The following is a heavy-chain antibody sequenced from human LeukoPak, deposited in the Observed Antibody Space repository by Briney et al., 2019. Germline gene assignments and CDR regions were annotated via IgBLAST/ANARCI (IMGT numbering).Heavy chain of an antibody. V-gene: IGHV1-18*01. CDR3: ARDKSSGWYDY. D-gene: IGHD6-19*01. Sequence: ASVKVSCKASGYTFTSYGISWVRQAPGQGLEWMGWISAYNGNTNYAQKLQGRVTMTTDTSTSTAYMELRSLKSDDTAVYYRARDKSSGWYDYWGQGTLVTVSS. CDR2: ISAYNGNT. J-gene: IGHJ4*02. CDR1: GYTFTSYG.